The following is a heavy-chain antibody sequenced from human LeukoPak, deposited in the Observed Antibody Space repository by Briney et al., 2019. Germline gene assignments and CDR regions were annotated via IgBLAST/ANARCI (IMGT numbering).Heavy chain of an antibody. CDR3: AKRGGYYDILTGSAGFDAFDI. V-gene: IGHV3-23*01. D-gene: IGHD3-9*01. CDR2: IIRGGST. CDR1: GFSFSSYA. Sequence: TGGSLRLSCAASGFSFSSYAMSWVRQAPGKGLEWVSGIIRGGSTYYADSAKGRFTISRDNSKNTLYLQMNSLRAEDTAVYYCAKRGGYYDILTGSAGFDAFDIWGQGTMVTVSS. J-gene: IGHJ3*02.